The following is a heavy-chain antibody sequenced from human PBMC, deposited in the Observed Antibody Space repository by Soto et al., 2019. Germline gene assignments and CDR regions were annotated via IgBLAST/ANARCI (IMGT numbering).Heavy chain of an antibody. Sequence: SETLSLTCAVYGGSFSGYYWSWIRQPPGKGLEWIGEINHSGSTNYNPSLKSRVTISVDTSKNQFSLKLSSVTAADTAVYYCARTALSADYYGSGRFFDYWGQGTLVTVSS. CDR1: GGSFSGYY. D-gene: IGHD3-10*01. V-gene: IGHV4-34*01. CDR3: ARTALSADYYGSGRFFDY. J-gene: IGHJ4*02. CDR2: INHSGST.